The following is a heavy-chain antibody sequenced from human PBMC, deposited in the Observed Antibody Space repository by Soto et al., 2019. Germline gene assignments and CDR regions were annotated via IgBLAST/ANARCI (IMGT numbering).Heavy chain of an antibody. CDR2: IIPIFGTA. CDR3: AYSSGYYYWFDP. Sequence: ASVKVSCKASGGTFSSYAISWVRQAPGQGLEWMGGIIPIFGTANYAQKFQGRVTITADESTSTAYMELSSLRSEDTAVYYCAYSSGYYYWFDPWGQGTLVTVS. CDR1: GGTFSSYA. V-gene: IGHV1-69*13. J-gene: IGHJ5*02. D-gene: IGHD3-22*01.